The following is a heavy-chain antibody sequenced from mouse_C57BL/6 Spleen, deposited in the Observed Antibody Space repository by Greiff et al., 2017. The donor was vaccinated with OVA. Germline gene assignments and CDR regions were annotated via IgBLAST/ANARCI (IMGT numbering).Heavy chain of an antibody. D-gene: IGHD1-1*02. V-gene: IGHV5-17*01. J-gene: IGHJ4*01. Sequence: EVQVVESGGGLVKPGGSLKLSCAASGFTFSDYGMHWVRQAPEKGLEWVAYISSGSSTIYYADTVKGRFTISRDNAKNTLFLQMTSLRSEDTAMYYCARDRGGNPYYAMDYWGQGTSVTVSS. CDR3: ARDRGGNPYYAMDY. CDR2: ISSGSSTI. CDR1: GFTFSDYG.